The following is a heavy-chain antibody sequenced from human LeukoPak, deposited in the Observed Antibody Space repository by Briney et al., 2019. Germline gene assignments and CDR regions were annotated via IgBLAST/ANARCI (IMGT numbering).Heavy chain of an antibody. D-gene: IGHD6-6*01. CDR2: ILPADSDT. CDR1: GYIFTSNW. V-gene: IGHV5-51*01. J-gene: IGHJ1*01. Sequence: PGESLKIPCKGSGYIFTSNWIAWVRQRPGKGLEWMGIILPADSDTTYSPSFQGQVTISADKSISTAYLQWSSLKASDTAMYFCAGLSSSGADSWGQGTLVTVSS. CDR3: AGLSSSGADS.